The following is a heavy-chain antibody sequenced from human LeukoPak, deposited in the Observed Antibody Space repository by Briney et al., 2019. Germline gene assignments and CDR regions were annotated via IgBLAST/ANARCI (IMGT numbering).Heavy chain of an antibody. CDR3: ASISGYYSYFDY. D-gene: IGHD3-22*01. Sequence: SETLSLTCTVSGGSISSYYWSWIRQPAGKGLEWIGRIYTSGSTNYNPSLKSRVAMSVDTSKNQFSLKLSSVTAADTAVYYCASISGYYSYFDYWGQGTLVTVSS. CDR2: IYTSGST. J-gene: IGHJ4*02. V-gene: IGHV4-4*07. CDR1: GGSISSYY.